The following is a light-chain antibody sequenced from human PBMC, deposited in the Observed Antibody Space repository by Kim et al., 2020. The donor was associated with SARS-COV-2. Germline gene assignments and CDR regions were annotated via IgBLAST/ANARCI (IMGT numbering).Light chain of an antibody. J-gene: IGKJ5*01. CDR2: EVS. V-gene: IGKV1-5*01. CDR3: QHHSTDTLT. Sequence: SDLGETGTMACGASQRICVWLGGYQQKPGKAPKLLFHEVSSVESGVSSRFCGSVSEAEFTLTISSPQPDVFATYLCQHHSTDTLTLGQGRLLEIK. CDR1: QRICVW.